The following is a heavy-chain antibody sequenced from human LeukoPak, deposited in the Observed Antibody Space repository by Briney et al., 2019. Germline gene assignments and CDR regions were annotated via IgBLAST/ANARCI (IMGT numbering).Heavy chain of an antibody. CDR2: ISGSSSYI. CDR3: ARDRGCSSTSCYYYYGMDV. V-gene: IGHV3-21*01. D-gene: IGHD2-2*01. J-gene: IGHJ6*02. Sequence: GGSLRLSCAASGFTFSSYSMNWVRQAPGKGLEWVSSISGSSSYIYYADSVKGRFTISRDNAKNSLYLQMNSLRAEDTAVYYCARDRGCSSTSCYYYYGMDVWGQGTTVTVSS. CDR1: GFTFSSYS.